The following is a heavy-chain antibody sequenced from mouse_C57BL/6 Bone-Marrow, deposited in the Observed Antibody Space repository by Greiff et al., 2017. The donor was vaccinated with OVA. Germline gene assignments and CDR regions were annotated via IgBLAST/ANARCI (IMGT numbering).Heavy chain of an antibody. CDR1: GYTFTSYT. CDR2: INPSSGYT. J-gene: IGHJ4*01. CDR3: ARWGLRRERACYCAMDY. Sequence: VQRVESGAELARPGASVKMSCKASGYTFTSYTMHWVKQRPGQGLEWIGYINPSSGYTKYNQKFKDKATLTADKSSSTAYMQLSSLTSEDSAVYYCARWGLRRERACYCAMDYWGQGTSVTVSS. V-gene: IGHV1-4*01. D-gene: IGHD2-4*01.